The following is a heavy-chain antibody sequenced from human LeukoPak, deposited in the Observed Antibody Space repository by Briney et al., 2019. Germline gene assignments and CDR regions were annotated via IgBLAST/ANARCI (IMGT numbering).Heavy chain of an antibody. Sequence: SETLSLTCAVYGGSFSGYYWSWIRQPPGKGLEWIGEINHSGSTNYNPSLKSRVTISVDTSKNQFSLKLSSVTAADTAVYYCARDSGSPHYYYYMDVWGKGTTVTVSS. D-gene: IGHD1-26*01. CDR1: GGSFSGYY. J-gene: IGHJ6*03. CDR3: ARDSGSPHYYYYMDV. CDR2: INHSGST. V-gene: IGHV4-34*01.